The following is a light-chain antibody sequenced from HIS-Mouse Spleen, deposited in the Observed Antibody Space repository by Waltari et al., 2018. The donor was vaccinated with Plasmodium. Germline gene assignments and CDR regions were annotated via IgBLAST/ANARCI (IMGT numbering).Light chain of an antibody. CDR2: KVS. V-gene: IGKV2-30*02. CDR1: QSLVHSDRNTY. Sequence: DVVMTQSPLSLPVTLGQPASISCRSSQSLVHSDRNTYLHWFQQRPGQSPRRLIYKVSNRDSGVPDRFSGSGSGTDFTLKISRVEAEDVGVYYCMQGTHWPLYTFGQGTKLEIK. J-gene: IGKJ2*01. CDR3: MQGTHWPLYT.